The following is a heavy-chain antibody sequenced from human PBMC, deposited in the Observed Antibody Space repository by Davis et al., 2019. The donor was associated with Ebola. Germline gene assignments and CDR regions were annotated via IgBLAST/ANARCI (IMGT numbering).Heavy chain of an antibody. V-gene: IGHV1-46*01. D-gene: IGHD3-10*01. CDR1: GYTFTNYY. Sequence: AASVKVSCKASGYTFTNYYMHWVRQAPGQGLEWMGMINPNDGRTIYAQKFQGRVTITRDTSASTAYMELSSLRSEDTSVYYCARDRGGDYSFDYWGQGTLVTVSS. J-gene: IGHJ4*02. CDR2: INPNDGRT. CDR3: ARDRGGDYSFDY.